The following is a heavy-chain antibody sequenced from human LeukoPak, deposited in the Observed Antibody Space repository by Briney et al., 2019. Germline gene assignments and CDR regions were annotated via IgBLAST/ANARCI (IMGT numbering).Heavy chain of an antibody. V-gene: IGHV3-66*02. CDR2: IYSGGST. Sequence: GGSLRPSCAASGFTVSSNYMSWVRQAPGKGLEWVSVIYSGGSTYYADSVKGRFTISRDNSKNTLYLQMNSLRAEDTAVYYCARAYYYYYYGMDVWGQGTTVTVSS. CDR1: GFTVSSNY. CDR3: ARAYYYYYYGMDV. J-gene: IGHJ6*02.